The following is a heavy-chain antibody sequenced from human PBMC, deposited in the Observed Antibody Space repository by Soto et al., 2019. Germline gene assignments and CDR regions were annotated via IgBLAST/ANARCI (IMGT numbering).Heavy chain of an antibody. V-gene: IGHV4-4*08. D-gene: IGHD4-17*01. Sequence: SETLSLTCTVSGGSISGYYWHWMRRPPGKGLEWIGYIYNSGSTNYNPSFKTRVTISVDTSKNQFSLKLSSVTAADTAVYYCARDDYGDYLDYWGQGTLVTVSS. CDR3: ARDDYGDYLDY. CDR2: IYNSGST. CDR1: GGSISGYY. J-gene: IGHJ4*02.